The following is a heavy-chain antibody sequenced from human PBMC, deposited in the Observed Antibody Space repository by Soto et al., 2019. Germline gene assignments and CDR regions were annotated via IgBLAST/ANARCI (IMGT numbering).Heavy chain of an antibody. Sequence: GGSLRLSCAASGFTFSSYEMNWVRQAPGKGLEWVSYISSSGSTIYYADSVKGRFTIPRDNAKNSLYLQMNSLRAEDTAVYYCARDFTIFGVVTYYGMDVWGQGTTVTVSS. CDR2: ISSSGSTI. CDR3: ARDFTIFGVVTYYGMDV. V-gene: IGHV3-48*03. J-gene: IGHJ6*02. CDR1: GFTFSSYE. D-gene: IGHD3-3*01.